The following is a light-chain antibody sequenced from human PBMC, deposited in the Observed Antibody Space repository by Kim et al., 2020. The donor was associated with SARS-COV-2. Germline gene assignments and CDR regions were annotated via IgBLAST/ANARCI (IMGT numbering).Light chain of an antibody. CDR3: QQYNSYWT. CDR2: KAS. Sequence: LAASVGERVTITCRASQSISTWLAWYQQKAGKAPKVLIYKASSLESGVPSRFSGSGSGTEFTLTISSLQPDDFATYYCQQYNSYWTFGQGTKLEI. V-gene: IGKV1-5*03. CDR1: QSISTW. J-gene: IGKJ1*01.